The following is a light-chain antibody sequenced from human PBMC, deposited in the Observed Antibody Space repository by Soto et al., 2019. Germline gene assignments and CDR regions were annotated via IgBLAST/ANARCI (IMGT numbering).Light chain of an antibody. V-gene: IGKV3-20*01. J-gene: IGKJ3*01. CDR3: QHNGTPAL. CDR2: GSS. CDR1: QSVSSSY. Sequence: DIVLTQSPGTLSLSPGERATLSCRASQSVSSSYLAWYQQKPGQPPRLLIYGSSSKAAGIPDRFSVSASGTYFPLTISRLAHEDSAVYYCQHNGTPALFGPGTKVDIK.